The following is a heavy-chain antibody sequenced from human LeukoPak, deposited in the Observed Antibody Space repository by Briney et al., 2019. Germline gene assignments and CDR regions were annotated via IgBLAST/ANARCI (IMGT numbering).Heavy chain of an antibody. CDR1: GDTFSSYA. J-gene: IGHJ2*01. V-gene: IGHV1-69*04. CDR2: IIPMVDII. D-gene: IGHD5-24*01. Sequence: ASVKVSCKASGDTFSSYAISWVRQAPGQGLEWMGRIIPMVDIINYAPKFQDRVTITADRSTSTGYMELSSLRFEDTAVYYCATFLEMATKDWYFDLWGRGTLVTVFS. CDR3: ATFLEMATKDWYFDL.